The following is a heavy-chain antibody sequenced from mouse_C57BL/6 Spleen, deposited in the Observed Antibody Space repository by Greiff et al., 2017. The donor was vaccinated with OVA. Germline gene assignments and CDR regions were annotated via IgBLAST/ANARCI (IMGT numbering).Heavy chain of an antibody. J-gene: IGHJ4*01. CDR3: ARSSNYDAMDY. CDR1: GFTFSDYY. Sequence: EVQRVESEGGLVQPGSSMKLSCTASGFTFSDYYMAWVRQVPEKGLEWVANINYDGSSTYYLDSLKSRFIISRDNAKNILYLQMSSLKSEDTATYYCARSSNYDAMDYWGQGTSVTVSS. V-gene: IGHV5-16*01. CDR2: INYDGSST. D-gene: IGHD2-5*01.